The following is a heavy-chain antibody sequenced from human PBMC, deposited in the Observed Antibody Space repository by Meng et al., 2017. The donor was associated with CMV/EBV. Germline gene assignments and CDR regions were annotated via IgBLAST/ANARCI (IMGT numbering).Heavy chain of an antibody. CDR3: ARGVGATGKADY. CDR1: GGSFGGYY. J-gene: IGHJ4*02. V-gene: IGHV4-34*01. Sequence: GPRLFSPSQTLPLPGAVSGGSFGGYYWSWTRQPPGKGLEWIGEINHSGSTNYHPSLKSRVTISVDTSKNQFSLKLSSVTAADTAVYYCARGVGATGKADYWGQGTLVTVSS. D-gene: IGHD1-26*01. CDR2: INHSGST.